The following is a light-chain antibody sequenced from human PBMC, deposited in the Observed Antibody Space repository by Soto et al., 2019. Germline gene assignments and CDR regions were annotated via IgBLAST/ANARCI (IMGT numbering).Light chain of an antibody. Sequence: DIQMTQSPSTLSASVGDRVTITCRASQSVSIGLAWYQQKPGKAPKLLIYKASSVESGVPPRFSGPVSETEFSLTISSLQPDDFATYYCQQYNNYSTFGQGTKVEI. CDR1: QSVSIG. CDR2: KAS. CDR3: QQYNNYST. J-gene: IGKJ1*01. V-gene: IGKV1-5*03.